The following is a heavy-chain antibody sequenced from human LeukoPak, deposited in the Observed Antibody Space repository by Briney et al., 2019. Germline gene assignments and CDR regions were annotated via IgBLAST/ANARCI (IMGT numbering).Heavy chain of an antibody. V-gene: IGHV1-3*04. CDR2: INTGKGNT. CDR1: GYTFTRYA. Sequence: GGSVKVSCQASGYTFTRYAMHWVGQAPGQGLEWMGWINTGKGNTRYSEKFQGRVTITRDTSASTTYMELSSLRSEDTAVYYCARDESDWGQGTVVTVSS. J-gene: IGHJ4*02. CDR3: ARDESD.